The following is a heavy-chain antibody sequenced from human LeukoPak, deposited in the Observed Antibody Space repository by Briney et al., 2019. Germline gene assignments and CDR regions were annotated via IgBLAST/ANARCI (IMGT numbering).Heavy chain of an antibody. CDR3: ARSYYYDSSGYYSCLGY. CDR2: IYYSGST. Sequence: PSETLPLTCTVSGGSISSSSYYWGWTRQPPGRGLEWIGSIYYSGSTYYNPSLKSRVTISVDTSNNQFSLKLISVTAADTSVYYCARSYYYDSSGYYSCLGYWGQGTLVTVSS. D-gene: IGHD3-22*01. V-gene: IGHV4-39*01. CDR1: GGSISSSSYY. J-gene: IGHJ4*02.